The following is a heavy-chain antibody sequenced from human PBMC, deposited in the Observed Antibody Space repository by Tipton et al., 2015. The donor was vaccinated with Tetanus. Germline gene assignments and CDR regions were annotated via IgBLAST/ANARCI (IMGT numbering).Heavy chain of an antibody. D-gene: IGHD6-13*01. CDR3: ARDLGLLSSSPFDY. CDR2: ISGSGGST. J-gene: IGHJ4*02. Sequence: SLRLSCTASGFTFSNYAMVWVRQAPGKGLEWVSAISGSGGSTYYADSVKGRFTISRDNSKSTLYLQMNSLRAEDTAVYYCARDLGLLSSSPFDYWGQGTLVTVSS. V-gene: IGHV3-23*01. CDR1: GFTFSNYA.